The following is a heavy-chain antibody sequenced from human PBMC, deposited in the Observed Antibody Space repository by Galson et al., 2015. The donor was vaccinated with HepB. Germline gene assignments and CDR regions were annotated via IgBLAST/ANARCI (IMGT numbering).Heavy chain of an antibody. V-gene: IGHV3-30*04. CDR2: ISYDGSNK. Sequence: SLRLSCAASGFTFSSYAMHWVRQAPGKGLEWVAVISYDGSNKYYADSVKGRFTISRDNSKNTLYLQMNSLRAEDTAVYYCASLPGYYYESSGYSFDYWGQGTLVTVSS. D-gene: IGHD3-22*01. CDR1: GFTFSSYA. J-gene: IGHJ4*02. CDR3: ASLPGYYYESSGYSFDY.